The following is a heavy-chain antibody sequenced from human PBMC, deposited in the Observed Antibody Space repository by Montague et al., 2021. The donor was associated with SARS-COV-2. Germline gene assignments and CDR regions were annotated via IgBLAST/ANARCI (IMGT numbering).Heavy chain of an antibody. CDR1: GGSFSTYS. Sequence: SETLSLTCAVYGGSFSTYSWNWIRQPPGKGLEWIGEIHHGGSTNYNPSLKSRVTISVDTSKNQFSLKLTSVAAADTAVYYCAGLGDGVVPSPILGVGPYYAYYYRDVWGKGTTVTVSS. CDR2: IHHGGST. V-gene: IGHV4-34*01. D-gene: IGHD2-2*02. CDR3: AGLGDGVVPSPILGVGPYYAYYYRDV. J-gene: IGHJ6*03.